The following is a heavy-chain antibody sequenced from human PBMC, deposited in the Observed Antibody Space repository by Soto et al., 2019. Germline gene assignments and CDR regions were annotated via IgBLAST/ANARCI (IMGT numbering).Heavy chain of an antibody. J-gene: IGHJ4*02. CDR1: GFTFANYW. Sequence: GGSLRLSCAASGFTFANYWMSWVRQAPGKGPEWVANIKQDGSESFYVDSVKGRFTSSRDNAKSSLYLQMNSLRVEDTAVYYCARDVQGVWSNYSLYFFDYWGQGSTVTVS. D-gene: IGHD3-3*01. CDR2: IKQDGSES. V-gene: IGHV3-7*01. CDR3: ARDVQGVWSNYSLYFFDY.